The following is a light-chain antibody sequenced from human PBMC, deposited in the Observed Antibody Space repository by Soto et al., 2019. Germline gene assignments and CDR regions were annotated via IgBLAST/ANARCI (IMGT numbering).Light chain of an antibody. CDR2: GAS. Sequence: EIVLTQSPGTLSLSPGERATLSCRASQSVTSNLAWYQQKPGQAPRLLIYGASTRAAGVPDRFSGSGSETDLTLTISRLEPEDFAVYYCQQYRTSPPTFGEGTKVEI. CDR1: QSVTSN. V-gene: IGKV3-20*01. J-gene: IGKJ1*01. CDR3: QQYRTSPPT.